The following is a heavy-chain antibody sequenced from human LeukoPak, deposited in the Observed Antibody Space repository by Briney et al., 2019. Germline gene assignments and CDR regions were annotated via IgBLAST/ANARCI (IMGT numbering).Heavy chain of an antibody. V-gene: IGHV3-15*01. J-gene: IGHJ4*02. CDR3: TRHNGESDFWN. Sequence: GGSLRLSCAASGFTFSNAWMSWVRQAPGKGLEWVGRPKSNTDGGTTDYVAPVKGRFTISRDDSKNTLYLQMNSLKTEDTAVYYCTRHNGESDFWNWGQGTLVTVAS. CDR2: PKSNTDGGTT. D-gene: IGHD3-3*01. CDR1: GFTFSNAW.